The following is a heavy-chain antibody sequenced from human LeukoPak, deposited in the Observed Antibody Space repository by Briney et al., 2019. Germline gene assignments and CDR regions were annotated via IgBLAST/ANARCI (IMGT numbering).Heavy chain of an antibody. CDR2: INHSGST. V-gene: IGHV4-31*03. D-gene: IGHD3-22*01. J-gene: IGHJ2*01. CDR3: ARAARQGFTMIVVPFFYFDL. Sequence: SETLSLTCTVSGGSISSGAYDWGWIRQHPKRGLEYVGYINHSGSTYYNPSLESRVTMSVATSKNQFSLKLSSVTAADSAAYYCARAARQGFTMIVVPFFYFDLWGRGTLVTVSS. CDR1: GGSISSGAYD.